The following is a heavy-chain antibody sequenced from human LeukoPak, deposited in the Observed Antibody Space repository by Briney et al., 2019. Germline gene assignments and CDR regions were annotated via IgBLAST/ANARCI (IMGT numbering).Heavy chain of an antibody. J-gene: IGHJ4*02. Sequence: PGGSLRLSCAASGFTFSSYAMSWVRQAPGKGLEWVAVISYDGSNKYYADSVKGRFTISRDNSKNTLYLQMNSLRAEDTAVYYCARDGTLRGSGSLFDYWGQGTLVTVSS. CDR2: ISYDGSNK. CDR1: GFTFSSYA. D-gene: IGHD3-10*01. CDR3: ARDGTLRGSGSLFDY. V-gene: IGHV3-30-3*01.